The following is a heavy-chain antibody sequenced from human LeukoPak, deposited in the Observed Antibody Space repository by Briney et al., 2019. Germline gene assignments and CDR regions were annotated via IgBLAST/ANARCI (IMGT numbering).Heavy chain of an antibody. CDR1: GFTFSSFA. V-gene: IGHV3-23*01. CDR2: ISGSGVTA. J-gene: IGHJ6*02. D-gene: IGHD1-7*01. CDR3: AKGSGTTSKQGLDV. Sequence: PGGSLRLSCVASGFTFSSFAMAWVRQAPGKGLEWVSAISGSGVTAHYAGSVKGRFSISRDNSKNTLSLQMNSLRAEDTAVYYCAKGSGTTSKQGLDVWGQGTTVTVFS.